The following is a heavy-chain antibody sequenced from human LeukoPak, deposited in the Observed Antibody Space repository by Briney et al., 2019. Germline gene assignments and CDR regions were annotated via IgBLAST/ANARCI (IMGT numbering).Heavy chain of an antibody. CDR2: ISGSGGGT. CDR3: ARGTPDIVVLPAASHYYYGMDV. Sequence: PGGSLRLSCAASGFTFSSYAMSWVRQAPEKGLEWVSTISGSGGGTYYADSVKGRFTISRDNAKNSLYLQMNSLRVEDTAVYYCARGTPDIVVLPAASHYYYGMDVWGQGTTVTVSS. D-gene: IGHD2-2*01. V-gene: IGHV3-23*01. CDR1: GFTFSSYA. J-gene: IGHJ6*02.